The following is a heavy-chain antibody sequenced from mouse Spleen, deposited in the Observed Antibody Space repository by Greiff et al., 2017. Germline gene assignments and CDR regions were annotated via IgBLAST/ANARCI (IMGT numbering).Heavy chain of an antibody. J-gene: IGHJ4*01. CDR2: IWSDGST. CDR3: ARHWNGVYAMDY. Sequence: VMLVESGPGLVAPSQSLSITCTISGFSLTSYGVHWVRQPPGKGLEWLVVIWSDGSTTYNSALKSRLSISKDNSKSQVFLKMNSLQTDDTAMYYCARHWNGVYAMDYWGQGTSVTVSS. V-gene: IGHV2-6-1*01. CDR1: GFSLTSYG.